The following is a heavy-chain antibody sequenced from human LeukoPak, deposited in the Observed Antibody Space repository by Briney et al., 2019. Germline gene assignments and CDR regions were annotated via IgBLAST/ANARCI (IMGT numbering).Heavy chain of an antibody. V-gene: IGHV1-69*01. CDR2: IIPIFGTA. D-gene: IGHD6-19*01. Sequence: SVKVSCKASGGTFSSYAISWVRQAPGQGLEWMGGIIPIFGTANYAQKFQGRVTITADESTSTAYMELSSLRSEDTAVYYCARVYSSGWYPDYCYYYGMDVWGQGTTVTVSS. CDR1: GGTFSSYA. J-gene: IGHJ6*02. CDR3: ARVYSSGWYPDYCYYYGMDV.